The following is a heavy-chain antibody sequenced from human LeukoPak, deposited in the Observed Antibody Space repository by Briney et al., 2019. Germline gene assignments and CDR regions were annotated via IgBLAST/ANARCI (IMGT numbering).Heavy chain of an antibody. CDR3: AKTISSGWYWYYYYYYSMDV. D-gene: IGHD6-19*01. Sequence: PGGSLRLSCAASGFTFSSYAMSWVRQAPGKGLEWVSAISGSGGSTYYADSVKGRFTISRDNSKNTLYLQMNSLRAEDTAVYYCAKTISSGWYWYYYYYYSMDVWGQGTTVTVSS. J-gene: IGHJ6*02. V-gene: IGHV3-23*01. CDR1: GFTFSSYA. CDR2: ISGSGGST.